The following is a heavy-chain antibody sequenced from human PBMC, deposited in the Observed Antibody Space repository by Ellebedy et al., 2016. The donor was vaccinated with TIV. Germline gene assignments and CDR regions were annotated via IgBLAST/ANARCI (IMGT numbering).Heavy chain of an antibody. J-gene: IGHJ4*02. CDR1: GDSI. Sequence: SETLSLXCVVSGDSIWSWVRQPPGKGLEWTGDIRQSGTTQYNPTLRSRVTLFLDKSNNQFSLRLISVTAADTAVYYCAKDSGWHWDSWGQGVLVTVSS. CDR2: IRQSGTT. D-gene: IGHD6-19*01. V-gene: IGHV4-4*02. CDR3: AKDSGWHWDS.